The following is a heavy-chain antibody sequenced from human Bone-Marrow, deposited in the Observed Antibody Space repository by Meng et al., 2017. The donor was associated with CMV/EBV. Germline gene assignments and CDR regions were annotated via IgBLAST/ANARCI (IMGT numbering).Heavy chain of an antibody. V-gene: IGHV3-48*02. CDR1: GFTFSSYE. J-gene: IGHJ3*01. CDR2: ICGRCATI. CDR3: ARESDYFDAFDV. Sequence: GESLKISCAASGFTFSSYEMNWVRQAPGKGLEWVSYICGRCATIYYADSVEGRFTVSRDNAKNSLYLQMNSLRDEDTAVYFCARESDYFDAFDVWGQGTTVTVSS. D-gene: IGHD2/OR15-2a*01.